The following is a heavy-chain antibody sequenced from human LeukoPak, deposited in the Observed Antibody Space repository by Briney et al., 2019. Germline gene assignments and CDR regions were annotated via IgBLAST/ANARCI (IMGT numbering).Heavy chain of an antibody. Sequence: GGSLRLSCAASGFTFSDYWMSWVRQAPGKGLEWVANINQDGSEKHYLDSVRGRFTISRDNAKNSLYLQMNSPRAEDTAVYYCARADGVGVATPYFQHWGQGTLVTVSS. J-gene: IGHJ1*01. CDR3: ARADGVGVATPYFQH. D-gene: IGHD6-19*01. V-gene: IGHV3-7*01. CDR2: INQDGSEK. CDR1: GFTFSDYW.